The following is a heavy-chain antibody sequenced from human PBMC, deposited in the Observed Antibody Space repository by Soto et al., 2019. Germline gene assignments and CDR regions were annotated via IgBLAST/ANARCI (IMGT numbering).Heavy chain of an antibody. CDR3: ARHGAIYSNSWYDFDY. CDR1: GGSLSNYY. J-gene: IGHJ4*02. Sequence: QVQLQESGPGLVKPSETLSLTCTVSGGSLSNYYWSWIRQPPGKGLEWVGYMFNGGSANYNPSLKSRVAISVDMSQIQFSLKLTSVTAADTAVYYCARHGAIYSNSWYDFDYWGQGTLVTVSS. V-gene: IGHV4-59*08. D-gene: IGHD5-18*01. CDR2: MFNGGSA.